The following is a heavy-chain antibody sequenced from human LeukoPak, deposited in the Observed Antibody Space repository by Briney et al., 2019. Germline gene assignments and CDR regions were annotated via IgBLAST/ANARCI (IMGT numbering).Heavy chain of an antibody. V-gene: IGHV4-39*01. D-gene: IGHD1-26*01. CDR1: GGSISSSSYY. CDR3: ARHRYSGSSLSWFDY. Sequence: SETLSLTCTVSGGSISSSSYYWGWIRQPPGKGLEWIGSIYYSGSTYYNPSLKSRVTISVDTSKNQFSLKLSSVTAADTAVYYCARHRYSGSSLSWFDYWGQGTLVTVSS. J-gene: IGHJ4*02. CDR2: IYYSGST.